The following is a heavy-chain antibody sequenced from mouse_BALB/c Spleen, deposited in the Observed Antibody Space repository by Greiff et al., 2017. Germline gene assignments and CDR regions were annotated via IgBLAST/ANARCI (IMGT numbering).Heavy chain of an antibody. CDR1: GYTFTDYN. CDR2: IYPYNGGT. Sequence: EVQLQQSGPELVKPGASVKISCKASGYTFTDYNMHWVKHSHGKSLEWIGYIYPYNGGTGYNQKFKSKATLTVDNSSSTAYMELRSLTSEDSAVYYWARGVLWFGYAMDYWGQGTSVTVSS. V-gene: IGHV1S29*02. J-gene: IGHJ4*01. CDR3: ARGVLWFGYAMDY. D-gene: IGHD2-2*01.